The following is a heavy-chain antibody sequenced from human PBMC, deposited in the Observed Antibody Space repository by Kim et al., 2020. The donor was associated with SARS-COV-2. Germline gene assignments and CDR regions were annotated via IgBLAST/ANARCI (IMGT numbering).Heavy chain of an antibody. CDR1: GFSFTSYA. J-gene: IGHJ6*02. CDR3: AKDQVLVWFGELSVYYYGMDV. V-gene: IGHV3-23*01. Sequence: GGSLRLSCAASGFSFTSYAMSWVRQAPGRGLEWVSVVGATGGNKYYADSVKGRFTISRDNSKNTLYLQMNNLRAEDTAVYYCAKDQVLVWFGELSVYYYGMDVCVQGTTVTVSS. D-gene: IGHD3-10*01. CDR2: VGATGGNK.